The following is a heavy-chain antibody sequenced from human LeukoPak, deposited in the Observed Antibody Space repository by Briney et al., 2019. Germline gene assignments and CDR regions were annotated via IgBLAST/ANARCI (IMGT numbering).Heavy chain of an antibody. D-gene: IGHD2-15*01. J-gene: IGHJ3*02. V-gene: IGHV3-21*01. CDR1: GFTFSSYS. CDR3: ARERGPLQTPGAFDI. Sequence: PGGSLRLSCAASGFTFSSYSMNWVRQAPGKGLEWVSSISSSSSYIYYADSVKGRFTISRDNAKNSLYLQMNSLRAEDTAVYYCARERGPLQTPGAFDIWGQGTMVTVSS. CDR2: ISSSSSYI.